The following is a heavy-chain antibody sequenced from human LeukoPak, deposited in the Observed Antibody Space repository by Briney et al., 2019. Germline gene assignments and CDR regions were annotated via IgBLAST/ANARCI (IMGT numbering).Heavy chain of an antibody. J-gene: IGHJ4*02. CDR2: IYSGGST. Sequence: GGSLRLSCAASGIRVNSNYMSWGRQAPGKGLEWVSVIYSGGSTSYADSVKGRFTISRDNSKNTMYLQMNSLRAEDTAVYYCARITSTYFDYWGQGTLVTVSS. V-gene: IGHV3-53*01. CDR3: ARITSTYFDY. D-gene: IGHD3-10*01. CDR1: GIRVNSNY.